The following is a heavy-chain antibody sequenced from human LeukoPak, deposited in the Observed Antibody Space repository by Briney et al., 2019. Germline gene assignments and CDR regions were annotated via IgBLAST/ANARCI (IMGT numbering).Heavy chain of an antibody. CDR3: SKARTYYDFLRWYYGGGDNWFDP. J-gene: IGHJ5*02. Sequence: GGSLRLSCAASGFTFSSYWMHWVRQAPGKGLVWVSRINSDGSSASYADSVKGRFTISRDNAKNTLYLQMNSLRAEDTAVYYCSKARTYYDFLRWYYGGGDNWFDPWGQGTLVTVSS. D-gene: IGHD3-3*01. V-gene: IGHV3-74*01. CDR1: GFTFSSYW. CDR2: INSDGSSA.